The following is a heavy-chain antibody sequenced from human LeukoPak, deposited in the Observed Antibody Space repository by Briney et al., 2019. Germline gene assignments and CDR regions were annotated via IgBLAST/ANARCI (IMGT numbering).Heavy chain of an antibody. J-gene: IGHJ4*02. CDR2: MNPNTGNT. CDR1: GYTFSSYD. Sequence: PRASVKVSCKASGYTFSSYDITWVRQATGQGLEWMGWMNPNTGNTGYAQRFQGRVTMTTDTSTSTAYMELRSLRSDDTAVYYCARDIADSGSYSGRGLLDYWGQGTPVTVSS. CDR3: ARDIADSGSYSGRGLLDY. V-gene: IGHV1-8*01. D-gene: IGHD1-26*01.